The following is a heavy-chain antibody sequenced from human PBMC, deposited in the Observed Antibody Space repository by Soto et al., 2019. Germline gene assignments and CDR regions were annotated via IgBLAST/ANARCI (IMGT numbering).Heavy chain of an antibody. CDR3: AGSGRYFDY. J-gene: IGHJ4*02. CDR2: ISGSGGST. D-gene: IGHD6-19*01. V-gene: IGHV3-23*01. Sequence: GGSLRLSCAASGFTFSSYAMSWVRQAPGKGLEWVSAISGSGGSTYYADSVKGRFTISRDNAKNSLYLQMNSLRAEDTAVYYCAGSGRYFDYWGQGTLVTVSS. CDR1: GFTFSSYA.